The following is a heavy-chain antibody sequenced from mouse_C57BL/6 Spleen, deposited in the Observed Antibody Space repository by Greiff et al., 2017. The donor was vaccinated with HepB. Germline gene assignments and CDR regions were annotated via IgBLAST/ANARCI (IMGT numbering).Heavy chain of an antibody. J-gene: IGHJ4*01. CDR3: ASLRTAQAPYAMDY. V-gene: IGHV2-6*01. CDR1: GFSLTSYG. Sequence: QVQLKESGPGLVAPSQSLSITCTVSGFSLTSYGVDWVRQSPGKGLEWLGVIWGVGSTNYNSALKSRLSISKDNSKSQVFLKMNSLQTDDTAMYYCASLRTAQAPYAMDYWGKGTSVTVSS. CDR2: IWGVGST. D-gene: IGHD3-2*02.